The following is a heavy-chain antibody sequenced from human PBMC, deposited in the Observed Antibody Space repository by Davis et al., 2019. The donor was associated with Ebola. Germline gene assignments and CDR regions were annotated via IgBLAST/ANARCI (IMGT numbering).Heavy chain of an antibody. D-gene: IGHD3-9*01. CDR2: ISGSGGST. CDR1: GFTFSSYS. Sequence: GESLKISCAASGFTFSSYSMSWVRQAPGKGLEWVSGISGSGGSTYYADSVKGRFTISRDNSKNTLYLQMNSLRVEDTAIYYCARDAFSLSRYDTEDHWGQGTLVTVSS. V-gene: IGHV3-23*01. J-gene: IGHJ4*02. CDR3: ARDAFSLSRYDTEDH.